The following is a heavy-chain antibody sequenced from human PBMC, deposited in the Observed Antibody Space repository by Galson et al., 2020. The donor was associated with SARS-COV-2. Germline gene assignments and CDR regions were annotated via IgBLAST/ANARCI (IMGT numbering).Heavy chain of an antibody. CDR3: ARDLTIFGVVIHDNAFDI. CDR2: ISYDGSNK. D-gene: IGHD3-3*01. J-gene: IGHJ3*02. CDR1: GFTFSSYA. Sequence: GGSLRLSCAASGFTFSSYAMHWVRQAPGKGLEWVAVISYDGSNKYYADSVKGRFTISRDNSKNTLYLQMNSLRAEDTAVYYCARDLTIFGVVIHDNAFDIWGQGTMVTVS. V-gene: IGHV3-30-3*01.